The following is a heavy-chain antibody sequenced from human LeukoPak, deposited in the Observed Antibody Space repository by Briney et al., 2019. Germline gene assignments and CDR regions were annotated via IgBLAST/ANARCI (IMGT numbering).Heavy chain of an antibody. D-gene: IGHD2-21*02. Sequence: PSETLSLTCTVSGGSVTGGIYYWPWIRQRPGKGLEWIGYISYSGITYYNPSLNSRVTISVATSKSHFSLRLSSVTAADTAVYYCAREGGGDWSYYFDYWGQGTLVTVSS. CDR2: ISYSGIT. CDR3: AREGGGDWSYYFDY. J-gene: IGHJ4*02. CDR1: GGSVTGGIYY. V-gene: IGHV4-31*03.